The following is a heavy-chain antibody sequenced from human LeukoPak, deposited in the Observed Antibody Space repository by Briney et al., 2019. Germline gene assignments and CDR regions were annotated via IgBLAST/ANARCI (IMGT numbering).Heavy chain of an antibody. J-gene: IGHJ4*02. CDR2: INSDGSST. Sequence: GGSLRLSCAASGFTFSSYWMHWVRQAPGKGLVWLSRINSDGSSTSYADSLEGRFTISRDNAKNTLYLQMNSLRAEYTAVYYCARDFEGYFDYWGQGTLVTVSS. CDR1: GFTFSSYW. CDR3: ARDFEGYFDY. V-gene: IGHV3-74*01.